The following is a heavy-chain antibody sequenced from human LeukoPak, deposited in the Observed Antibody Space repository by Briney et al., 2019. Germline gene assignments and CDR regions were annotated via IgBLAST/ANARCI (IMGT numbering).Heavy chain of an antibody. J-gene: IGHJ5*02. V-gene: IGHV4-59*01. CDR3: AREQYNCNYLPGSWFDP. CDR1: GGSISSYY. D-gene: IGHD1-7*01. CDR2: IYYSGST. Sequence: NPSETLSLTCTVSGGSISSYYWSWIRQPPGKGLEWIGYIYYSGSTNYNPSLKSRVTISVDTSKNQFSLKLSSVTAADTAVYYCAREQYNCNYLPGSWFDPWGQGTLVTVSS.